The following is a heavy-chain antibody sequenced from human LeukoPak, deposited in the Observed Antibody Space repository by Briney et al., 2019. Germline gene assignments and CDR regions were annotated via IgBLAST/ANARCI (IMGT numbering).Heavy chain of an antibody. CDR1: GFTFDDYA. CDR2: INWNSRTI. CDR3: AKDRNIDGGEYFDY. J-gene: IGHJ4*02. D-gene: IGHD2-21*01. V-gene: IGHV3-9*01. Sequence: GGSLRLSCAASGFTFDDYARHWVRQAPGKGLEWVSGINWNSRTIGYADSVKGRFTISRDNAKNSLFLQMNSLRPEDTALYYCAKDRNIDGGEYFDYWGQGPLVTVSS.